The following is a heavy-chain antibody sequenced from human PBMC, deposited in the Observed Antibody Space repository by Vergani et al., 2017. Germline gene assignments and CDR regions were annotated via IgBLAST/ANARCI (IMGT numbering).Heavy chain of an antibody. V-gene: IGHV5-51*03. CDR2: IYPGNSET. CDR3: ARVYCRGMSCAGTDYFYHIDV. J-gene: IGHJ6*03. D-gene: IGHD3/OR15-3a*01. CDR1: GYSFSRNW. Sequence: EVQLEQSGAAVKKPGESLEISCKGSGYSFSRNWIAWVRERPGQGLEWMGMIYPGNSETRNNPSFRGQVTMSVAKSISTAYLQWSSLKASDSAMYYCARVYCRGMSCAGTDYFYHIDVWGKGTTVTVS.